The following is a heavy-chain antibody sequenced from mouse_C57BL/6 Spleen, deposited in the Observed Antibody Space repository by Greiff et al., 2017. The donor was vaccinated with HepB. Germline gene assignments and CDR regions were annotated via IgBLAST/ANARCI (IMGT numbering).Heavy chain of an antibody. CDR2: ISSGSSTI. J-gene: IGHJ1*03. CDR1: GFTFSDYG. V-gene: IGHV5-17*01. CDR3: ASGDYDWYFDV. D-gene: IGHD2-4*01. Sequence: EVKLVESGGGLVKPGGSLKLSCAASGFTFSDYGMHWVRQAPEKGLEWVAYISSGSSTIYYADTVKGRFTISRDNAKNTLFLQMTSLRSEDTAMYYCASGDYDWYFDVWGTGTTVTVSS.